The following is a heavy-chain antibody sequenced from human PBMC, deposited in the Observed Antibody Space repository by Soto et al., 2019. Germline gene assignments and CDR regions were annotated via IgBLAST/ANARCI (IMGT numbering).Heavy chain of an antibody. CDR2: ISSSSSYI. D-gene: IGHD4-17*01. CDR1: GFTFSSYS. Sequence: GGSLRLSCAASGFTFSSYSMNWVRQAPGKGLEWVSSISSSSSYIYYADSVKGRFTISRDNAKNSLYLQMNSLRAEDTAVYYCARGPHYGDYGMDVWGQGTKVTVYS. J-gene: IGHJ6*02. CDR3: ARGPHYGDYGMDV. V-gene: IGHV3-21*01.